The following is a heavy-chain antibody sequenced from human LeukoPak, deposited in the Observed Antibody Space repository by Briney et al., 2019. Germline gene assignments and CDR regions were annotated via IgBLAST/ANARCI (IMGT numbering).Heavy chain of an antibody. CDR1: GFTFSSYS. V-gene: IGHV3-21*01. Sequence: GGSLRLSCAASGFTFSSYSMNWVRQAPGKGLEWVSSISSSSSYIYYADSVKGRFTISRDNAKNSLYLQMNSLRAEDTAVYYCARAWSSGYYFGAFDIWGQGTMVTVSS. CDR3: ARAWSSGYYFGAFDI. D-gene: IGHD3-22*01. CDR2: ISSSSSYI. J-gene: IGHJ3*02.